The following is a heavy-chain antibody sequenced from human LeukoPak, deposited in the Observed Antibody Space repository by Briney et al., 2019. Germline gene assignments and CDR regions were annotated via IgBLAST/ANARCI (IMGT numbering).Heavy chain of an antibody. CDR2: INPSGGST. Sequence: ASVKVSCKASGYTFTSYYMRWVRQAPGRGLEWMGIINPSGGSTSYAQKFQGRVTMTRDTSTSTVYMELSSLRSEDTAVYYCARGDDKILTGYLFDYWGQGTLVTVSS. CDR1: GYTFTSYY. J-gene: IGHJ4*02. D-gene: IGHD3-9*01. CDR3: ARGDDKILTGYLFDY. V-gene: IGHV1-46*01.